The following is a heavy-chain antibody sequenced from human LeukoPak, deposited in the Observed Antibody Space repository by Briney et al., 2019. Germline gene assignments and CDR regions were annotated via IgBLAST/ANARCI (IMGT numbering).Heavy chain of an antibody. J-gene: IGHJ6*02. CDR2: IIPIFGTA. CDR1: GGTFSSYA. Sequence: SVKVSCRASGGTFSSYAISWVRQAPGQGLEWMGGIIPIFGTANYAQKFQGRVTITADESTSTAYMELSSLRSEDTAVYYCARDGELGYYYGMDVWGQGTTVTVSS. CDR3: ARDGELGYYYGMDV. D-gene: IGHD2-21*01. V-gene: IGHV1-69*13.